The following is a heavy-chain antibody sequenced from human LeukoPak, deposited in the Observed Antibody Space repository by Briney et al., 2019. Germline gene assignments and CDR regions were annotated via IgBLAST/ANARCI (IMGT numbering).Heavy chain of an antibody. J-gene: IGHJ4*02. Sequence: PGGSLRLSCAASGFTFSSYSINWVRQAPGKGLEWVSSISSSSSYIYYADSVKGRFTISRDNAKNSLYLQMNSLRAEDTAVYYCVKGSLYSISWYGSLCGFWGQGALVTVSS. CDR1: GFTFSSYS. V-gene: IGHV3-21*01. CDR2: ISSSSSYI. CDR3: VKGSLYSISWYGSLCGF. D-gene: IGHD6-13*01.